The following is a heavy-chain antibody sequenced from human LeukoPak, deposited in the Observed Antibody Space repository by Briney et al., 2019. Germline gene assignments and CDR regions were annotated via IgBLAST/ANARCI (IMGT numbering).Heavy chain of an antibody. J-gene: IGHJ5*02. D-gene: IGHD4-11*01. Sequence: GGSLRLSCAASGFTFTSYGISWVRQAPGQGLEWMGWISAYNGNTNYAQKLQGRVTMTTDTSTSTAYMELRSLRSDDTAVYYCARAYSNYVSWFDPWGQGTLVTVSS. CDR1: GFTFTSYG. CDR3: ARAYSNYVSWFDP. CDR2: ISAYNGNT. V-gene: IGHV1-18*01.